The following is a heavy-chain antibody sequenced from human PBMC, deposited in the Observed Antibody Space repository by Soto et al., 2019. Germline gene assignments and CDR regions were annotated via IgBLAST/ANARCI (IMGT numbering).Heavy chain of an antibody. Sequence: SETLSLTCTVSGYSISSGYHWAWIRRPPGKGLEWLGSVHYSGNTYYNPSLKSRLTISVDKSKNQFSLNLSSVTAADTAVYYCARQDRVVAEGRWFDPWGQGTLVTGS. CDR2: VHYSGNT. J-gene: IGHJ5*02. CDR1: GYSISSGYH. D-gene: IGHD2-15*01. CDR3: ARQDRVVAEGRWFDP. V-gene: IGHV4-38-2*02.